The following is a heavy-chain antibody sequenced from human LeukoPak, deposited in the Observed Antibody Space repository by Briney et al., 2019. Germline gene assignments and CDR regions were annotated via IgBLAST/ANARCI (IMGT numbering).Heavy chain of an antibody. D-gene: IGHD5-18*01. CDR3: ARRFGYSYGYWFDP. Sequence: SETLSLTCTVSGGSISSSSSYWGWIRQPPGMGLEWIGTIYYSGSTYYNPSLKSRVTISVDTSKNQFSLKLSSVTAADTAVYYCARRFGYSYGYWFDPWGQGTLVTVPS. CDR1: GGSISSSSSY. V-gene: IGHV4-39*01. CDR2: IYYSGST. J-gene: IGHJ5*02.